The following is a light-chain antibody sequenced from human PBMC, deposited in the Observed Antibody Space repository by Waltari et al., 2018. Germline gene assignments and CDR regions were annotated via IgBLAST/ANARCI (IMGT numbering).Light chain of an antibody. V-gene: IGLV2-14*01. CDR2: DVS. Sequence: QSALTQPASVSGSPGQSITMSCTGTSSALVGCNYVSWYQQHPGKAPNLMIYDVSKRPSGVSNRFSGSKSGNTASLTISGLQADDEADYYCSSYTSSSIVVFSGGTKLTVL. J-gene: IGLJ2*01. CDR3: SSYTSSSIVV. CDR1: SSALVGCNY.